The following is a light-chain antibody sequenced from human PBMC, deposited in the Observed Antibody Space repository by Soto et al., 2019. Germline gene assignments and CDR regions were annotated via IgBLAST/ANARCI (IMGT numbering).Light chain of an antibody. Sequence: DIQMTQSPSSVSASVGDRVTITCRAIQGIGSWLAWYQQKPGRAPKLLIYTASTLQSGVPSTFSGSGSGTDFTLTISSLQPDDFATYYCQQANSFPITFGGGTKVEIK. CDR1: QGIGSW. V-gene: IGKV1-12*01. CDR3: QQANSFPIT. J-gene: IGKJ4*01. CDR2: TAS.